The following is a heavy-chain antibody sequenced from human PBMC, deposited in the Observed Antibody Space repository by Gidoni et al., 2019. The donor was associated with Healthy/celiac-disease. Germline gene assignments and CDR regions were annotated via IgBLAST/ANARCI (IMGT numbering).Heavy chain of an antibody. CDR1: GYTFTSSG. V-gene: IGHV1-18*01. Sequence: QVQLVQSGAEVKKPGASVKVSFKASGYTFTSSGISWVRQAPGQGLEWMGWTSDYNGNTNYAQKLQGRVTMTTDTSTSTAYMELRSLRSDDTAVYYCARVEWLALKDLGRGGAVDYWGQGTLVTVSS. CDR2: TSDYNGNT. CDR3: ARVEWLALKDLGRGGAVDY. D-gene: IGHD6-19*01. J-gene: IGHJ4*02.